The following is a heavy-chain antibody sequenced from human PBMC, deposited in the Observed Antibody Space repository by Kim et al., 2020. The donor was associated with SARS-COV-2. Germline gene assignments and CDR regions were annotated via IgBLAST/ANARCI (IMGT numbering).Heavy chain of an antibody. J-gene: IGHJ2*01. CDR3: ARHPITMVQGVITSNWYFDL. CDR1: GGSISSSSYY. CDR2: IYYSGST. D-gene: IGHD3-10*01. Sequence: SETLSLTCTVSGGSISSSSYYWGWIRQPPGKGLEWIGSIYYSGSTYYNPSLKSRVTISVDTSKNQFSLKLSSVTAADTAVYYCARHPITMVQGVITSNWYFDLWGRGTLVTVSS. V-gene: IGHV4-39*01.